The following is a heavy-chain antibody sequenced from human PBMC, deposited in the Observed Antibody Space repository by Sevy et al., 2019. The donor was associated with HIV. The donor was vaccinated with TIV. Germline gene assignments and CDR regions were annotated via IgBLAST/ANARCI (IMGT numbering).Heavy chain of an antibody. CDR1: GASVSSGSYY. CDR2: IYSSGST. Sequence: SETLSLTCTVSGASVSSGSYYWSWIRQPAGKGLEWIGRIYSSGSTNYNPSLFGRVTISLDTSKNQFSLKLSSVTAADTAVYYCAKDEAGHCGRDCYLPDNAFDIWGQGTMVTVSS. J-gene: IGHJ3*02. D-gene: IGHD2-21*02. CDR3: AKDEAGHCGRDCYLPDNAFDI. V-gene: IGHV4-61*02.